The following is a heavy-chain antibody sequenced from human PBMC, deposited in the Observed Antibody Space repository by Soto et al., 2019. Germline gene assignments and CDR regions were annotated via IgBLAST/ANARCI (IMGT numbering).Heavy chain of an antibody. CDR3: ASARFAVEWLLVGVRGGMDV. V-gene: IGHV4-34*01. Sequence: SETLSLTCAVYGGSFSGYYWSWIRQPPGKGLEWIGEINHSGSTNYNPSLKSRVTISVDTSKNQFSLKLSSVTAADTAVYYCASARFAVEWLLVGVRGGMDVWGQGTTVTVSS. J-gene: IGHJ6*02. CDR1: GGSFSGYY. D-gene: IGHD3-3*01. CDR2: INHSGST.